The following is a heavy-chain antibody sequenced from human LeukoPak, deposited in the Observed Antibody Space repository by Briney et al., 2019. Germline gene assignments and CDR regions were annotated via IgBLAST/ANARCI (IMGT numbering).Heavy chain of an antibody. Sequence: ASVKVSCNASGYTFTSYGISWVRQAPGQGLEWMGWISAYNGNTNYAQKLQGRVTMTTDTSTSTAYMELRSLRSDDTAVYYCASTTYYYDSSGYYYPYYFDYWGQGTLVTVSS. D-gene: IGHD3-22*01. CDR1: GYTFTSYG. CDR2: ISAYNGNT. CDR3: ASTTYYYDSSGYYYPYYFDY. V-gene: IGHV1-18*01. J-gene: IGHJ4*02.